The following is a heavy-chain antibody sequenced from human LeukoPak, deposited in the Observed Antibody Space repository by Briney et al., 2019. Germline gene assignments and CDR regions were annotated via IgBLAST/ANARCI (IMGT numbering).Heavy chain of an antibody. V-gene: IGHV3-23*01. D-gene: IGHD6-13*01. CDR2: ISGSGGST. CDR3: AKDTIAAAGYFDY. CDR1: GFSFSSYA. Sequence: GGSLRVSCAASGFSFSSYAMSWVRQAPGKWLEWISAISGSGGSTYYADSVKGRFTISRDKSKNTLYLQMNSLRAEDTAVYYCAKDTIAAAGYFDYWGQGTLVTVSS. J-gene: IGHJ4*02.